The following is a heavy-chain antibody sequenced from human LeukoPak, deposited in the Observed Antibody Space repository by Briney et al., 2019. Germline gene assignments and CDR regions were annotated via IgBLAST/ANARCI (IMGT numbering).Heavy chain of an antibody. CDR3: ARETGLYYYDSSGYPY. CDR2: ISAYNGNT. CDR1: GYTFTSYG. D-gene: IGHD3-22*01. Sequence: ASVKVSCKASGYTFTSYGISWVRQAPGQGLEWMGWISAYNGNTNYAQKLQGRVTMTTDTSTSTAYMELRSLRSDDTAVYYCARETGLYYYDSSGYPYWGQETLVTVSS. J-gene: IGHJ4*02. V-gene: IGHV1-18*01.